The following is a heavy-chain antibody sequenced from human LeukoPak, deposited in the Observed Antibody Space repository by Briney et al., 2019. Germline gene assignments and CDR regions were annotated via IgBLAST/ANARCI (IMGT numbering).Heavy chain of an antibody. CDR2: INWNGGST. Sequence: GGSLRLSCAASGFTFDDYGMSWVRQAPGKGLEWVSGINWNGGSTGYADSVKGRFTISRDNAKNSLYLQMNSLRAEDTALYYCARPGGYYYSSGSYYPFDYWGQGTLVTVSS. V-gene: IGHV3-20*04. CDR3: ARPGGYYYSSGSYYPFDY. CDR1: GFTFDDYG. J-gene: IGHJ4*02. D-gene: IGHD3-10*01.